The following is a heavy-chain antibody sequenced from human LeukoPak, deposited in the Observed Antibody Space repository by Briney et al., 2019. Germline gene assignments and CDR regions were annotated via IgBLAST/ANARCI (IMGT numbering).Heavy chain of an antibody. Sequence: GASVKVSCKASGYTFTGYYMHWVRQATGQGLEWMGWMNPNSGNTGYAQKFQGRVTMTRNTSISTAYMELSSLRSEDTAVYYCARGKFNLCKYTPAYWWCMPTNDAFDIWGQGTMVTVSS. D-gene: IGHD2-8*02. J-gene: IGHJ3*02. CDR2: MNPNSGNT. CDR1: GYTFTGYY. V-gene: IGHV1-8*02. CDR3: ARGKFNLCKYTPAYWWCMPTNDAFDI.